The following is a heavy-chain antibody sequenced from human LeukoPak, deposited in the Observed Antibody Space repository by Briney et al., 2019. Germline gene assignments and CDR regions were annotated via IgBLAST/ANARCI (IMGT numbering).Heavy chain of an antibody. CDR1: AFTFSDYW. Sequence: GGSLRLSCATSAFTFSDYWMSWVRQTPGKGLQWVANIREDGSEKYYVASVKGRFTISRDNAKNSLYLQMNSLRAEDTAVYYCARPSHYYDSSGYSDAFDIWGQGTMVTVSS. CDR3: ARPSHYYDSSGYSDAFDI. CDR2: IREDGSEK. V-gene: IGHV3-7*01. J-gene: IGHJ3*02. D-gene: IGHD3-22*01.